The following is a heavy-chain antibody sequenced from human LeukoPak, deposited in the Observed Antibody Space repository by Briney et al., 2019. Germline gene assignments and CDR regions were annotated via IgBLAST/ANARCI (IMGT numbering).Heavy chain of an antibody. D-gene: IGHD6-19*01. CDR2: IIPILGIA. V-gene: IGHV1-69*04. J-gene: IGHJ4*02. CDR1: GGTFSSYA. Sequence: GASVKVSCKASGGTFSSYAISWVRQAPGQGLEWMGRIIPILGIANYAQKFQGRVTITADKPTSTAYMELSSLRSEDTAVYYCARDFAAVAGGDYWGQGTLVTVSS. CDR3: ARDFAAVAGGDY.